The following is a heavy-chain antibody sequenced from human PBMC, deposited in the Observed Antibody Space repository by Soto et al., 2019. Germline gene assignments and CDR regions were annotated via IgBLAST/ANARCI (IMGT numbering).Heavy chain of an antibody. Sequence: GGSLRLSCAASGFTFSDYYMSWIRQAPGKGLEWVSYISSSGSTIYYADSVKGRFTISRDKAKNTLYLQMNNLRAEDTAVYYCASPIMVRGIDYWGQGTLVTVSS. J-gene: IGHJ4*02. D-gene: IGHD3-10*01. CDR2: ISSSGSTI. CDR1: GFTFSDYY. V-gene: IGHV3-11*01. CDR3: ASPIMVRGIDY.